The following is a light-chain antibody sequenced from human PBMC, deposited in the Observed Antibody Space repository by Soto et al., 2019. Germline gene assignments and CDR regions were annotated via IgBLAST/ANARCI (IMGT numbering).Light chain of an antibody. CDR2: GAF. V-gene: IGKV3-15*01. CDR3: HQYDDWPPAT. CDR1: QSVKNN. J-gene: IGKJ4*01. Sequence: EVVMTQSPVTLSVSPGERATLFCSASQSVKNNLAWYQQKPGQAPRLLIYGAFTRATGIPARFSGSGSGTEFTLTITSLQSEDSALYYCHQYDDWPPATFGGGTKVEIK.